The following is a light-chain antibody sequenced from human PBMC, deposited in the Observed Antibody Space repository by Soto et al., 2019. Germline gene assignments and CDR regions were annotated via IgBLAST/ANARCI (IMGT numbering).Light chain of an antibody. V-gene: IGKV3-15*01. Sequence: EIVMTQSPATLSVSPGEIATLSCRASQSVSSNLAWYQQKPGQAPRLLIYGASTRATGIPARFSGSGSGTEFTLTISRLEPEDFVVYCCQHFGTSPPYTFGQGTRLEIK. CDR2: GAS. J-gene: IGKJ5*01. CDR1: QSVSSN. CDR3: QHFGTSPPYT.